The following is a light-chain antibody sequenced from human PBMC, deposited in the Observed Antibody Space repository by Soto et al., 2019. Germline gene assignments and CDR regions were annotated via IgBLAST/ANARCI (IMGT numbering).Light chain of an antibody. J-gene: IGLJ3*02. V-gene: IGLV2-11*01. CDR1: SSDVGGYDY. Sequence: QSALAQPRSVSGSPGQSVTISCTGTSSDVGGYDYVSWYQHHPGKAPKLIIYDVNKRPSGVPDRFSGSKSGNTASLTISGLQAEDEADYYCCSYAGSYTWVFGGGTKLTVL. CDR3: CSYAGSYTWV. CDR2: DVN.